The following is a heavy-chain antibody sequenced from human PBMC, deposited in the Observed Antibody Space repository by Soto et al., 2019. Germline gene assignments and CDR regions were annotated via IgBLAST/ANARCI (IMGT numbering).Heavy chain of an antibody. D-gene: IGHD5-18*01. V-gene: IGHV3-73*01. Sequence: GGSLRLSCAASGFTFSDSAMHWVRQASGKGLEWVGRIRNKGNNYATAYTASVKGRFTISRDDSKNTVYLQMNSLKIDDTAVYYCTSRRDWTAVAPLDSRGLRTVLPVSS. CDR3: TSRRDWTAVAPLDS. CDR1: GFTFSDSA. J-gene: IGHJ4*02. CDR2: IRNKGNNYAT.